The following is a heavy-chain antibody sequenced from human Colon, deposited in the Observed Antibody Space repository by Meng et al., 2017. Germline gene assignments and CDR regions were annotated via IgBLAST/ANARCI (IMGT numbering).Heavy chain of an antibody. J-gene: IGHJ4*02. D-gene: IGHD3-10*01. Sequence: QGQVQGSGPGLVKPSGTLSLTCTVSSGSFSSSNWWTWVRQPPGKGLEWIGEIYHSGNTNYNPSLKSRVTISVDKSKNQFSLKLNSVTAADTAVYFCARRAPLWFGELASFDSWGQGTLVTASS. CDR2: IYHSGNT. CDR1: SGSFSSSNW. CDR3: ARRAPLWFGELASFDS. V-gene: IGHV4-4*02.